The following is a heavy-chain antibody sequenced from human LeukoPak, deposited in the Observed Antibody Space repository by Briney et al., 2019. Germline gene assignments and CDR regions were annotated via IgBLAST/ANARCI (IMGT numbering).Heavy chain of an antibody. V-gene: IGHV3-53*01. J-gene: IGHJ4*02. Sequence: ETLSLTCTVSGGSINSGVYYWSWIRQPPGKGLEWVSVIYSGGSTYYADSVKGRFTISRDNSKNTLYLQMNSLRAEDTAVYYCARAPVGQTPLDYWGQGTLVTVSS. D-gene: IGHD4-23*01. CDR1: GGSINSGVYY. CDR3: ARAPVGQTPLDY. CDR2: IYSGGST.